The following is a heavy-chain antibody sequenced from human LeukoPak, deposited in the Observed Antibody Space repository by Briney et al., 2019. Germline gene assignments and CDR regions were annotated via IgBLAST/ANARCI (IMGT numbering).Heavy chain of an antibody. Sequence: SVKVSCKASGGTFSNYAISWVRQAPGQGLEWMGGIIPIFGTANYAQKFQGRVTITADESTSTAYMELSSLRSEDTAVYYCARDAKGLGDYFDYWGQGTLVTVSS. CDR3: ARDAKGLGDYFDY. CDR1: GGTFSNYA. CDR2: IIPIFGTA. V-gene: IGHV1-69*13. D-gene: IGHD3-16*01. J-gene: IGHJ4*02.